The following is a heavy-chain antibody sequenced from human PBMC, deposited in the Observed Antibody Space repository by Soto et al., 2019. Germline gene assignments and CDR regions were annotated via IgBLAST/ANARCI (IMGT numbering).Heavy chain of an antibody. J-gene: IGHJ4*02. CDR2: ISGSGGST. Sequence: PGGSLRLSCAASGFTFSSYAMSWVRQAPGKGLEWVSAISGSGGSTYYADSVKGRFTISRDNFKNTLYLARKSVRAEDTDVYYRAPFSVVAATPGYYFDYWGQGTLLTVSS. V-gene: IGHV3-23*01. D-gene: IGHD2-15*01. CDR1: GFTFSSYA. CDR3: APFSVVAATPGYYFDY.